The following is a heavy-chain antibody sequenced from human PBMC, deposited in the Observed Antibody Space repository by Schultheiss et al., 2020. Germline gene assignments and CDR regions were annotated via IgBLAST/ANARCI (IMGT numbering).Heavy chain of an antibody. J-gene: IGHJ6*02. CDR1: GGSISSGGYS. CDR3: ARDRNYYGMDV. Sequence: SETLSLTCAVSGGSISSGGYSWSWIRQPPGKGLEWIGYIYYSGSTNYNPSLKSRVTISVDTSKNQFSLKLSSVTAADTAVYYCARDRNYYGMDVWGQGTTVTVSS. CDR2: IYYSGST. V-gene: IGHV4-61*08.